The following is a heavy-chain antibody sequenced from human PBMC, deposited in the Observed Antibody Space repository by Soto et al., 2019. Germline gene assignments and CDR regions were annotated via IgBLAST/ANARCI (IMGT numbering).Heavy chain of an antibody. D-gene: IGHD5-12*01. CDR2: IIPRLGTA. CDR3: ARARVATIAHGNYYYGTDA. Sequence: QVQLIQSGAEVKKPGSSVKVSCKASGGTFSSYVISWVRQTPGQGLEWMGGIIPRLGTANHAQKFQGRVTITADESTRTAYMELSSLISEDTAVYYCARARVATIAHGNYYYGTDAWGQGTTVTVSS. CDR1: GGTFSSYV. J-gene: IGHJ6*02. V-gene: IGHV1-69*11.